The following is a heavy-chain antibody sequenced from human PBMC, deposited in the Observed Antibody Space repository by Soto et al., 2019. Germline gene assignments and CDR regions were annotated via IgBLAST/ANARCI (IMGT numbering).Heavy chain of an antibody. D-gene: IGHD3-3*01. V-gene: IGHV1-2*02. Sequence: ASVKVSCKASGYTFTGYYMHWVRQAPGQGLEWMGWINPNSGGTNYAQKFQGRVTMTRDTSISTAYMELSRLRSDDTAVYYCARVRFLVYYYYGMDVWGKGTTVTVSS. CDR1: GYTFTGYY. CDR2: INPNSGGT. CDR3: ARVRFLVYYYYGMDV. J-gene: IGHJ6*04.